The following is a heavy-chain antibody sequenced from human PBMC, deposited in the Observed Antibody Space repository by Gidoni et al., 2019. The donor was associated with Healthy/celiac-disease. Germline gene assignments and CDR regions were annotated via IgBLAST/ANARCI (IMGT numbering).Heavy chain of an antibody. CDR2: ISYDGSNK. Sequence: QVQLVESGGGVVQPGRSLSLSCAASGFTFSSYGMHWVRQAPGKGLGWVAVISYDGSNKYYADSVKGRFTISRDNSKNTLYLQMNSLRAEDTAVYYCAKERRGGTYYFDYWGQGILVTVSS. D-gene: IGHD2-15*01. J-gene: IGHJ4*02. V-gene: IGHV3-30*18. CDR1: GFTFSSYG. CDR3: AKERRGGTYYFDY.